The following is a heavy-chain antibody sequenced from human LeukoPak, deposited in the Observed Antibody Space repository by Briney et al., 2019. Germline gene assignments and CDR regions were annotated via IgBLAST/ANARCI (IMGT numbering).Heavy chain of an antibody. J-gene: IGHJ6*03. V-gene: IGHV3-30*02. D-gene: IGHD5-12*01. CDR1: GFTFSTYG. CDR3: AKGGGYEAQYYYYYLDV. Sequence: GGPLRLSCAASGFTFSTYGMHWVRQAPGKGLEWVSFIRYVGINKYYADSVKGRFTISRDNSKNTLYLQMNSLRPEDTALYYCAKGGGYEAQYYYYYLDVWGKGTTVTISS. CDR2: IRYVGINK.